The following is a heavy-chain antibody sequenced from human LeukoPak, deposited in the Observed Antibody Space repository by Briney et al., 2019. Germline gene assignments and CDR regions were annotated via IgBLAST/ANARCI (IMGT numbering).Heavy chain of an antibody. CDR1: GYTFTGYY. CDR2: INPNSGGT. CDR3: ARATPPYYDFWSGPMGGYMDV. Sequence: GASVKVSCKASGYTFTGYYMHWVRQAPGQGLEWMGWINPNSGGTNYAQKFQGRVTMTRGTSISTAYMELSRLRSDDTAVYYCARATPPYYDFWSGPMGGYMDVWGKGTTVTVSS. D-gene: IGHD3-3*01. J-gene: IGHJ6*03. V-gene: IGHV1-2*02.